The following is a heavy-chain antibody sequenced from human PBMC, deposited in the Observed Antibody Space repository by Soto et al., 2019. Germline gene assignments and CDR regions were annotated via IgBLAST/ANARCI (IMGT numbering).Heavy chain of an antibody. CDR2: MNPNSGNT. J-gene: IGHJ4*02. CDR3: ARAGSGSYPFDY. D-gene: IGHD1-26*01. Sequence: QVQLVQSGAEVKKPGASVKVSCKASGYTFTSYDINWVRQATGQGLEWMGWMNPNSGNTGYAQKFKGRVTMTRNTSISTAYIELSSLRSEDTAVDYCARAGSGSYPFDYWGQGTLVTVSS. CDR1: GYTFTSYD. V-gene: IGHV1-8*01.